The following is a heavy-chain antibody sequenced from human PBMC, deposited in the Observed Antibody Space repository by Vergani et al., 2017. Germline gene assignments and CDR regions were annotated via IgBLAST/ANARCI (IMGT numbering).Heavy chain of an antibody. V-gene: IGHV3-23*01. J-gene: IGHJ4*01. CDR2: SSASGAPT. CDR3: ATAYGRYDWFDY. CDR1: GFIFSTYA. Sequence: EVQLLESGGDLVQPGGSLRLSCTASGFIFSTYAMSWVRQAPGKGLGWVSGSSASGAPTYYADSVKGRVTISRDNSKNTLYLQRNSLRVEDTAVYYCATAYGRYDWFDYWGQRTLVTVSS. D-gene: IGHD1-20*01.